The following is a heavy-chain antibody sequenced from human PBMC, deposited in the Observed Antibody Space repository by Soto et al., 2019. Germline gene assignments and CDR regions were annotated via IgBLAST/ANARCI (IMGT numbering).Heavy chain of an antibody. V-gene: IGHV4-31*03. CDR1: GGSVSSGGYY. CDR3: ARDWGYSYGYPAIYYYYGMDV. CDR2: IYYSGST. D-gene: IGHD5-18*01. J-gene: IGHJ6*02. Sequence: SETLSLTCTVSGGSVSSGGYYWSWIRQHPGKGLEWIGYIYYSGSTYYNPSLKSRVTISVDTSKNQFSLKLSSVTAADTAVYYCARDWGYSYGYPAIYYYYGMDVWGQGTTVTVSS.